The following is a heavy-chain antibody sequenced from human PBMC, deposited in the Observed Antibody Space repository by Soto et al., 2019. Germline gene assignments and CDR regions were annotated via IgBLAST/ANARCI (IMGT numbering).Heavy chain of an antibody. CDR1: GVSFNNNG. J-gene: IGHJ6*02. D-gene: IGHD3-10*01. CDR2: VSPPFRTS. CDR3: ARVLYYGSGRYSPYGMDV. Sequence: QVQLVQSGAEVKKPGSSVKVSCKTSGVSFNNNGIGWVRQAPGHGLEWMGGVSPPFRTSNYARKFQGRISITADASTGTVNKELSSLTSEDTAQYYCARVLYYGSGRYSPYGMDVWGQGTTVTVSS. V-gene: IGHV1-69*01.